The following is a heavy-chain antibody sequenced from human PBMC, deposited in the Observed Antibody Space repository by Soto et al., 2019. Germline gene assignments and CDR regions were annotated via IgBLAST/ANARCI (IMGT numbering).Heavy chain of an antibody. Sequence: GASVKVSCKASGYTLTSYGISWVRQAPGQGLEWMGWISAYNGNTNYAQKLQGRVTMTTDTSTSTAYMELRSLRSDDTAVYYCARELRLGDPPLYYFDYWGQGTLVTVSS. CDR2: ISAYNGNT. CDR1: GYTLTSYG. V-gene: IGHV1-18*01. CDR3: ARELRLGDPPLYYFDY. D-gene: IGHD2-21*02. J-gene: IGHJ4*02.